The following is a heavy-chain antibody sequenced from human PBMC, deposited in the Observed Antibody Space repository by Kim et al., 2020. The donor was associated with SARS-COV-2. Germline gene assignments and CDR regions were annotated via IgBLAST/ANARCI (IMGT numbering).Heavy chain of an antibody. CDR1: GYTFTSYG. V-gene: IGHV1-18*01. CDR2: ISAYNGNT. Sequence: ASVKVSCKASGYTFTSYGISWVRQAPGPGLEWMGWISAYNGNTNYAQKLQGRVTMTTDTSTSTAYMELRRLRSDDTAVYYCARGASGATRPPYYYGMDVWGEGTTVTVSS. D-gene: IGHD1-26*01. CDR3: ARGASGATRPPYYYGMDV. J-gene: IGHJ6*04.